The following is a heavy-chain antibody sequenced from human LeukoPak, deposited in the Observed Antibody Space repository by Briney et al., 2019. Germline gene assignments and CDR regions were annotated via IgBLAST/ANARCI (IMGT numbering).Heavy chain of an antibody. CDR2: ISKDGSNK. V-gene: IGHV3-30*04. CDR3: LSKNDAFDI. D-gene: IGHD2-21*01. J-gene: IGHJ3*02. CDR1: GFTFWNFV. Sequence: GRSLRLSCAASGFTFWNFVMHCVPQAPGKGLECGAGISKDGSNKYYADSLKGRFIIHRDNSKTTLYLQIKRSRAEDTSIYSCLSKNDAFDIWGQGTMVIVSS.